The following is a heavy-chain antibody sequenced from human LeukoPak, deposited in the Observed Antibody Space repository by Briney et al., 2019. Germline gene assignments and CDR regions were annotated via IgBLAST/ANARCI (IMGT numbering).Heavy chain of an antibody. J-gene: IGHJ6*02. CDR1: GFTFSSYA. CDR3: ARDREEKARIGGMDV. CDR2: ISYDGSNK. Sequence: PGRSLRLSCAASGFTFSSYAMHWVRQAPGKGLEWVAVISYDGSNKYYADSVKGRFTISRDNSKNTLYLQMNSLRAEDTAIYYCARDREEKARIGGMDVWGQGTTVIVSS. D-gene: IGHD3-16*01. V-gene: IGHV3-30-3*01.